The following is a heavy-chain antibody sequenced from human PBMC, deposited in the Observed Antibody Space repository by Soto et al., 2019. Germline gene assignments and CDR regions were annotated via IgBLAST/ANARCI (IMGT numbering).Heavy chain of an antibody. CDR3: AKRLTTVTTVIGG. CDR2: ISGSGGNT. CDR1: GLTSSTYA. D-gene: IGHD4-17*01. V-gene: IGHV3-23*01. J-gene: IGHJ4*02. Sequence: GWSLRLSCAASGLTSSTYAMSWVRQAPGKGLEWVSGISGSGGNTYYADSVKGRFTISRDNSKNMLYLQMNSLRAEDTAVYYCAKRLTTVTTVIGGWGQGNPATVSS.